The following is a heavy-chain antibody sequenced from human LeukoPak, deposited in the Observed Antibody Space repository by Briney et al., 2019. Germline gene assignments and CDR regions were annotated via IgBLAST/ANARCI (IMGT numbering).Heavy chain of an antibody. Sequence: SVKVSCKASGGTFSSYAISWVRQAPGQGLEWMGGIIPIFGTANYAQKFQGRVTITADESTSTAYMELSSLRSEGTAVYYCARNAVPDRPFSGMDVWGKGTTVTVSS. CDR1: GGTFSSYA. V-gene: IGHV1-69*13. CDR3: ARNAVPDRPFSGMDV. J-gene: IGHJ6*04. CDR2: IIPIFGTA. D-gene: IGHD2-2*01.